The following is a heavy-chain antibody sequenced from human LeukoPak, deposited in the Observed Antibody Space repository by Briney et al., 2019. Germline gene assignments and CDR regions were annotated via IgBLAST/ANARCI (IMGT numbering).Heavy chain of an antibody. D-gene: IGHD2-15*01. CDR2: ISSDSSTI. Sequence: PGGSLRLSCAASGFSFSSNSMNWVRQAPGKGVEWLSYISSDSSTIYYADSVKGRFTISRDNAKNSVYLQMNSLRDEDTAVYYCTRDQWGSVVGPDYWGQGALVTVSS. V-gene: IGHV3-48*02. CDR3: TRDQWGSVVGPDY. J-gene: IGHJ4*02. CDR1: GFSFSSNS.